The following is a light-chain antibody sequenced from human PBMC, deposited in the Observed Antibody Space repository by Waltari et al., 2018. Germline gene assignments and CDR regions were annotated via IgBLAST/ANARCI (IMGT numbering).Light chain of an antibody. Sequence: EIVLMQSPGILSSSRVESVTLSCRASQSVSRALAWYQQKPGQPPRLLIFGASNRATGIPDRFSGSGSGTDFSLTISRLEPEDFAVYYCQHYVRLPATFGQGTKVEIK. J-gene: IGKJ1*01. V-gene: IGKV3-20*01. CDR1: QSVSRA. CDR2: GAS. CDR3: QHYVRLPAT.